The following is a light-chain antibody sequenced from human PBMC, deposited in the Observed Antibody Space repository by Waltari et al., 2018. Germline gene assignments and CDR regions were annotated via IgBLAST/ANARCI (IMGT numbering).Light chain of an antibody. Sequence: EIVMTQSPAILSVSPGEGATLSCRASQSVGSSLAWYQQKPGQAPRLLIFGASTRATGIAARFSGSGSGTEFTLSNTSLQSEDSALYFCQHYNKLPLTFGGGTKVEIK. V-gene: IGKV3-15*01. J-gene: IGKJ4*01. CDR1: QSVGSS. CDR3: QHYNKLPLT. CDR2: GAS.